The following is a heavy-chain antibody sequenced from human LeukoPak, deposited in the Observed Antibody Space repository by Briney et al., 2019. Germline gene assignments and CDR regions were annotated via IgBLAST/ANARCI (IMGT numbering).Heavy chain of an antibody. Sequence: SETLSLTCSVSGDSIPGYYWSCLREPPRKGPECIGYISYSGSTKYSPSLTSRVTISIDTSRNQFSLKGTSVTAADTAVYYCARDTGSSWYPEYFHHWGQGTLVTVSS. CDR2: ISYSGST. D-gene: IGHD6-13*01. J-gene: IGHJ1*01. CDR1: GDSIPGYY. CDR3: ARDTGSSWYPEYFHH. V-gene: IGHV4-59*01.